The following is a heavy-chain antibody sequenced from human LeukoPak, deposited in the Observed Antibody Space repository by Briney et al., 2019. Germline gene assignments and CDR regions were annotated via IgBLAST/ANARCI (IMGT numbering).Heavy chain of an antibody. V-gene: IGHV3-23*01. Sequence: PGGSLRLSCAASGFTFSSYAMSWVRQAPGKGLEWVSAISGSGCSTDYADSVKGRFTIPRDNSKNTMYLQINSLRAEDTAVYYCAKRPSYYYDSSGYYGYWGQGTLVTVSS. CDR2: ISGSGCST. J-gene: IGHJ4*02. CDR1: GFTFSSYA. D-gene: IGHD3-22*01. CDR3: AKRPSYYYDSSGYYGY.